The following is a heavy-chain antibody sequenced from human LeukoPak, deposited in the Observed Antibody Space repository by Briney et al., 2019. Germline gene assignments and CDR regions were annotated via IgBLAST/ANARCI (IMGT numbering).Heavy chain of an antibody. CDR1: GGSISSYY. D-gene: IGHD6-25*01. V-gene: IGHV4-59*01. J-gene: IGHJ2*01. CDR3: ASSGLPWYFDL. CDR2: IYYSGST. Sequence: PSETLSLTCTVSGGSISSYYWSWVRQPPGKGLEWIGYIYYSGSTNYNPSLKSRVTISVDTSKNQFSLKLSSVTAADTAVYYCASSGLPWYFDLWGRGTLVTVSS.